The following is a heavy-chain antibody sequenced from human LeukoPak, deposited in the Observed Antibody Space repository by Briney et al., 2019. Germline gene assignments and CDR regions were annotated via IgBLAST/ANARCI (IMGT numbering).Heavy chain of an antibody. CDR2: IYYSGST. D-gene: IGHD3-10*01. V-gene: IGHV4-39*01. CDR3: ARRPVRGVICYFDY. Sequence: PSETLSLTCTVSGGSISSSSYYWGWIRQPPGKGLEWIGSIYYSGSTYYNPSLKSRVTISVDTSKNQFSLKLSSVTAADTAVYYCARRPVRGVICYFDYWGQGTLVTVSS. CDR1: GGSISSSSYY. J-gene: IGHJ4*02.